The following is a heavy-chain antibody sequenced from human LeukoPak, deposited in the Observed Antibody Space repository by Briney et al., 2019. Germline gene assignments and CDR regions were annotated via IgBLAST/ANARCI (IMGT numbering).Heavy chain of an antibody. CDR2: IYPGDSDT. CDR3: ARRPNDYDILTGYYYGMDV. J-gene: IGHJ6*02. V-gene: IGHV5-51*01. D-gene: IGHD3-9*01. CDR1: GYSFTAYW. Sequence: GESLKISCKGSGYSFTAYWIGWVRQMPGKGLEWMGIIYPGDSDTRYSPSFQGKVTISADKSISTAYLQWSSLKASDTAMYYCARRPNDYDILTGYYYGMDVWGQGTTVTVSS.